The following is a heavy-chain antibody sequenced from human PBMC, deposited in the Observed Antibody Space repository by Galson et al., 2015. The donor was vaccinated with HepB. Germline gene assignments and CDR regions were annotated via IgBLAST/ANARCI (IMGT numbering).Heavy chain of an antibody. D-gene: IGHD6-19*01. J-gene: IGHJ4*02. CDR1: GFTFSSYA. CDR2: ISYDGSNK. Sequence: SLRLSCAASGFTFSSYAMHWVRQAPGKGLEWVAVISYDGSNKYYADSVKGRFTISRDNSKNTLYLQMNSLRAEDTAVYYCARGSLFSSGWTRGSGYYFDYWGQGTLVTVSS. V-gene: IGHV3-30-3*01. CDR3: ARGSLFSSGWTRGSGYYFDY.